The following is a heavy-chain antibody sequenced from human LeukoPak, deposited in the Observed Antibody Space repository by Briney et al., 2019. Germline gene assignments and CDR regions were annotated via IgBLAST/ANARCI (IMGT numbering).Heavy chain of an antibody. J-gene: IGHJ4*02. V-gene: IGHV3-48*02. CDR1: EFAFSTYN. D-gene: IGHD4-23*01. CDR3: ARVAAGYSVNYFDY. CDR2: ISTGSSTT. Sequence: QPGGFLRLSCAASEFAFSTYNMNWVRQAPGKGLEWVSYISTGSSTTYYADSVKGRFTISRDNVENSLYLQMNSLRDEDTAVYYCARVAAGYSVNYFDYWGQGTLVTVSS.